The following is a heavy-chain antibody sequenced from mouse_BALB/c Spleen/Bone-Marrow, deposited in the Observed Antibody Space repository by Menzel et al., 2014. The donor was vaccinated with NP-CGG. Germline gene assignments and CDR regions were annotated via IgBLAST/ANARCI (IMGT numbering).Heavy chain of an antibody. V-gene: IGHV14-1*02. J-gene: IGHJ4*01. CDR2: IDPENGNT. Sequence: SGAEIVRPGALVKLSCKASGFNIKDYYMQWVKQRPAQGLEWIGWIDPENGNTIYDPKFQGKASITADTSSNTAYLQLSSLTSEDTAVYYCARGDGYAMDYWGQGTSVTVSS. CDR3: ARGDGYAMDY. CDR1: GFNIKDYY.